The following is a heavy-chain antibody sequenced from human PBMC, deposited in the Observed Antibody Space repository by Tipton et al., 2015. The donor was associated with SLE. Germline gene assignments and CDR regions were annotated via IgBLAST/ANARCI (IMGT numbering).Heavy chain of an antibody. CDR3: ARGSVVADDF. CDR1: GSIDHYY. J-gene: IGHJ4*02. D-gene: IGHD2-15*01. V-gene: IGHV4-4*07. CDR2: FSTTGST. Sequence: TLSLTCSVSGSIDHYYWSWIRQPAGKGLEWIGRFSTTGSTNYNPSLKSRVTVSVDSSRSQFSLKLTSVTAADTAVYYCARGSVVADDFWGQGTLVTVSS.